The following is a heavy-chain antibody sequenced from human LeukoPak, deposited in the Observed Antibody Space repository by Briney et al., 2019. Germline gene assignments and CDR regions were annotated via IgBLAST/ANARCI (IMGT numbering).Heavy chain of an antibody. CDR2: IYYSGST. D-gene: IGHD3-3*01. J-gene: IGHJ6*03. V-gene: IGHV4-59*01. CDR1: GGSISSYY. Sequence: SETLSLTCTVSGGSISSYYWSWIRQPPGKGLDWIGYIYYSGSTKYNPSLKSRVTISADTSQNQFSLKLSSLTAADTAVYYCARVYYDFWSGSYYYYMDVWGKGTTVTVSS. CDR3: ARVYYDFWSGSYYYYMDV.